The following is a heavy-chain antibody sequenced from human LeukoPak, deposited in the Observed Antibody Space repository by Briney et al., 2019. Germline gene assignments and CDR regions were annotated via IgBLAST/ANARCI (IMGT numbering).Heavy chain of an antibody. CDR2: IKTDGSSA. V-gene: IGHV3-74*01. CDR3: ARDPRPYGSYFVDY. J-gene: IGHJ4*02. Sequence: GGSLRLSCAASGFTFSDYWMHWVRQAPGKGLLWVSRIKTDGSSATYADSVKGRFTVSRDNAKNTLYLQMDSLRAGDTAVYYCARDPRPYGSYFVDYWGQGTLVTVSS. D-gene: IGHD1-26*01. CDR1: GFTFSDYW.